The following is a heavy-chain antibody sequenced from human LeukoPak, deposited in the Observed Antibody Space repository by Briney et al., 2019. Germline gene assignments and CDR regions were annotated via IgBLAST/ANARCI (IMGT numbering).Heavy chain of an antibody. D-gene: IGHD3-22*01. V-gene: IGHV1-2*02. CDR3: LRGDSSPYVYFDY. CDR2: INPNSGGT. CDR1: GYIFTRYY. Sequence: ASVKLSSEASGYIFTRYYVHWVRQAPGQGVEWMGWINPNSGGTNYARKFQGGVTMTRDPSISKTDMDLSRLLSYDTAWYYGLRGDSSPYVYFDYWGQGTLVTVSS. J-gene: IGHJ4*02.